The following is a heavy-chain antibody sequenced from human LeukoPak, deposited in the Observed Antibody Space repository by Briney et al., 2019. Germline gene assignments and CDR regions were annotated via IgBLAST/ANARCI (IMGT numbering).Heavy chain of an antibody. V-gene: IGHV4-59*01. CDR3: VRVGRSLHWNPDF. CDR1: GGSMSNYY. J-gene: IGHJ4*02. D-gene: IGHD1-1*01. CDR2: ISYSGKT. Sequence: PSETLSLTCTVSGGSMSNYYWGSIRQPPGKGLEWIGFISYSGKTNFNPSLKCRVTQSVDMSKNQFSLKLTSVTAADTAVYYCVRVGRSLHWNPDFWGLGTLVTVSS.